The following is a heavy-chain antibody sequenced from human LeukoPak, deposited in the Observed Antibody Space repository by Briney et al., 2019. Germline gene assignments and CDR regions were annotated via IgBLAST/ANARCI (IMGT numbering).Heavy chain of an antibody. CDR1: GYTFTSYD. J-gene: IGHJ5*02. D-gene: IGHD6-13*01. CDR3: ARGSSWLNWFDP. CDR2: MNPNSGNT. V-gene: IGHV1-8*03. Sequence: GASVKVSCKASGYTFTSYDINWVRQATGQGLEWMGWMNPNSGNTGYAQKFQGRVTITRNTSISTAYMELSSLRSADTAVYYCARGSSWLNWFDPWGQGTLVTVSS.